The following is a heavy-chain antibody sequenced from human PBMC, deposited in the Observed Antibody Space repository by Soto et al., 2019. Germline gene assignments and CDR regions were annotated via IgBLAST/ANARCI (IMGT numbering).Heavy chain of an antibody. CDR3: ARDYTKGTRFSEWSGNFDY. Sequence: ASVKVSCKASGYTFTSYYMHSVRQAPGQGLEWMGIINPSGGSTSYAQKSQGRVTMTRDTSTSTVYMELSSLRSEDTAVYYCARDYTKGTRFSEWSGNFDYWGQGTLVTVSS. CDR2: INPSGGST. V-gene: IGHV1-46*01. J-gene: IGHJ4*02. D-gene: IGHD3-3*01. CDR1: GYTFTSYY.